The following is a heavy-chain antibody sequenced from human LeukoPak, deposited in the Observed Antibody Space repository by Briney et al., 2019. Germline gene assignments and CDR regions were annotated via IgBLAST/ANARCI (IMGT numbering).Heavy chain of an antibody. CDR3: ARDVKWELSPDHYFDY. D-gene: IGHD1-26*01. CDR2: ISWNSGSI. J-gene: IGHJ4*02. Sequence: QPGRSLRLSCAAPGFTFDDYSMHWVRPAPGKGLEWVSGISWNSGSIGYADSVKGRFTISRDNAKNSLYLQMNSLRAEDTALYYCARDVKWELSPDHYFDYWGQGTLVTVSS. CDR1: GFTFDDYS. V-gene: IGHV3-9*01.